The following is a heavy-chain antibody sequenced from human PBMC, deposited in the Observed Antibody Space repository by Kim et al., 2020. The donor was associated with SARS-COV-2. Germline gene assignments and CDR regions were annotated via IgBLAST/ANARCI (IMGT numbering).Heavy chain of an antibody. CDR2: ISYDGSNK. D-gene: IGHD2-21*01. J-gene: IGHJ2*01. Sequence: GGSLRLSCAASGFTFSSYAMHWVRQAPGKGLEWVAVISYDGSNKYYVDSVKGRFTISRDNSKNTLYLQMNSLRAEDTAVYYCARGRPSYIVGVIAEDWYFDLWGRSTLFTVSS. CDR1: GFTFSSYA. V-gene: IGHV3-30*04. CDR3: ARGRPSYIVGVIAEDWYFDL.